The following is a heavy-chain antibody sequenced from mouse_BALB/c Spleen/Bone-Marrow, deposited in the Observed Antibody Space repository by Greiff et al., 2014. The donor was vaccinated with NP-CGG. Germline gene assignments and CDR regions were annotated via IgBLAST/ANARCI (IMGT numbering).Heavy chain of an antibody. V-gene: IGHV1-69*02. CDR2: IFPSETYT. J-gene: IGHJ2*01. D-gene: IGHD4-1*01. CDR1: GYTFTSYW. CDR3: TRDNWDY. Sequence: QVQLQQSGAELVRPGASMKLSCKASGYTFTSYWINWVKQRPGQGLEWIGNIFPSETYTNYNQKFKDKATLTVDKSSSTAYMQLSSPTSEDSAVYYCTRDNWDYWGQGTTLTVSS.